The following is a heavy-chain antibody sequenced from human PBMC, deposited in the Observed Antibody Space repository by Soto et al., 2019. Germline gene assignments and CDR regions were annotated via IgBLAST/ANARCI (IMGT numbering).Heavy chain of an antibody. J-gene: IGHJ4*02. Sequence: EVQLVESGGGLVKPGGSLRLSCAASGFTFSSYSMNWVRQAPGKGLEWVSSISSSSSYIYYADSVKGRFTISRDNAKNSLYLQMNSLRAEDTAVYYYARDRAWDYGDFAFDYWGQGTLVTVSS. CDR1: GFTFSSYS. CDR2: ISSSSSYI. CDR3: ARDRAWDYGDFAFDY. D-gene: IGHD4-17*01. V-gene: IGHV3-21*01.